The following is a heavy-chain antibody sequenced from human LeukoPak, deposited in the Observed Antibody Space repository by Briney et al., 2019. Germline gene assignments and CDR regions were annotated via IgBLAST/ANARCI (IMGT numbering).Heavy chain of an antibody. J-gene: IGHJ4*02. D-gene: IGHD3-10*01. V-gene: IGHV3-23*01. CDR3: TKRIDGAGSYYIDF. CDR2: IGGTDGTT. Sequence: GGSRRLSCAASGFTFRNYVMNWVRQAPGKGLEWVSAIGGTDGTTFYAAFVKGRFTISRDNSRNTLYLQMNSLRAEDTAVYYCTKRIDGAGSYYIDFWGQGTVVTVSS. CDR1: GFTFRNYV.